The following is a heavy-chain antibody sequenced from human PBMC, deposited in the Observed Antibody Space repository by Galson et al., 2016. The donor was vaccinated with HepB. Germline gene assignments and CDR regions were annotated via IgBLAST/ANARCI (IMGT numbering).Heavy chain of an antibody. J-gene: IGHJ3*02. CDR1: GVSISNYQ. Sequence: ETLSLTCSVSGVSISNYQWNWIRQPPGKGLEWIGCFYNSGSINYNPYLRGRVTLSLDTSKNQFSLHLNSVTAADTAVYYCAREIWDESNFAGFDIWGQGTMVTV. D-gene: IGHD4-11*01. V-gene: IGHV4-59*01. CDR3: AREIWDESNFAGFDI. CDR2: FYNSGSI.